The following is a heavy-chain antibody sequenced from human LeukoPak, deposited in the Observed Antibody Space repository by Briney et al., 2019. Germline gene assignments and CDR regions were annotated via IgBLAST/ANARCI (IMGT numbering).Heavy chain of an antibody. CDR2: IRYDGSNK. J-gene: IGHJ5*02. V-gene: IGHV3-30*02. D-gene: IGHD3-10*01. CDR1: GFTFSSYG. Sequence: GGSLRLSCAASGFTFSSYGMHWVRQAPGKGLEWVAFIRYDGSNKYYADSVKGRFTISRDNSKNTLYLQMNSLRAEDTAVYYCAKDLLGTYGSGSYYPFNWFDPWGQGTLVTVSS. CDR3: AKDLLGTYGSGSYYPFNWFDP.